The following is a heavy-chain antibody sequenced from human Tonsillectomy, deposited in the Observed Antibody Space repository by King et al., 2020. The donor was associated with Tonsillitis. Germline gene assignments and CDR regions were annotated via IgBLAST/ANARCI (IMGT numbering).Heavy chain of an antibody. Sequence: QLVQSGAEVKKPGASVKVSCKASGYTFTSYDINWVRQATGQGLEWMGWMNPNSGNTGYAQKFQGRVTMTRNTSISTAYMELSSLRSEDTAVYYCARVSDSSGCYYFDYWGQGTLVTVSS. D-gene: IGHD3-22*01. V-gene: IGHV1-8*01. CDR2: MNPNSGNT. CDR3: ARVSDSSGCYYFDY. J-gene: IGHJ4*02. CDR1: GYTFTSYD.